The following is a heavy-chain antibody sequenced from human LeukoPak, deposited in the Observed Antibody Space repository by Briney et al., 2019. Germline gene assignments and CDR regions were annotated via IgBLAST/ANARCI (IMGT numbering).Heavy chain of an antibody. D-gene: IGHD6-13*01. CDR2: ISGSGGST. CDR1: GFTFDDYG. J-gene: IGHJ4*02. V-gene: IGHV3-23*01. CDR3: AKLIREQQLVLGY. Sequence: GGSLRLSCAASGFTFDDYGMSWVRQAPGKGLEWVSAISGSGGSTYYADSVKGRFTISRDNSKNTLYLQMNSLRAEDTAVYYCAKLIREQQLVLGYWGQGTLVTVSS.